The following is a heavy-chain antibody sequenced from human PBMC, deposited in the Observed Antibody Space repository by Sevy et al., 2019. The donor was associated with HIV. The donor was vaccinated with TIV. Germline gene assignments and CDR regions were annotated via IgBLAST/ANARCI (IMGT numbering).Heavy chain of an antibody. J-gene: IGHJ4*02. D-gene: IGHD3-16*02. CDR3: AKEGGRGLRLAELSFEFFDY. CDR2: ISGSGGST. V-gene: IGHV3-23*01. Sequence: GGSLRLSCAASGFTFSSYAMSWVRQAPGKGLEWVSAISGSGGSTYYVDSVKGRFTISRDNSKITLYLKMNSMRAEDTAVYYCAKEGGRGLRLAELSFEFFDYWGQGTLVTVSS. CDR1: GFTFSSYA.